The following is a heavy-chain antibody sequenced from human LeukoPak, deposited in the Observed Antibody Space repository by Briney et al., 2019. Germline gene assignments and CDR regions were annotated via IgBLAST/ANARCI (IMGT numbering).Heavy chain of an antibody. CDR1: GGSISTYY. D-gene: IGHD3-10*01. J-gene: IGHJ3*02. CDR2: INYSGRT. CDR3: ARHRSSVREGPSKTGRFGAFDI. Sequence: SETLSLTCTVSGGSISTYYWSWVRQPPGKGLEWIGYINYSGRTNANSSLKSRVAISVDTSKNQFSLRLSSVTAADTAVYYCARHRSSVREGPSKTGRFGAFDIWGQGTMVTVSS. V-gene: IGHV4-59*01.